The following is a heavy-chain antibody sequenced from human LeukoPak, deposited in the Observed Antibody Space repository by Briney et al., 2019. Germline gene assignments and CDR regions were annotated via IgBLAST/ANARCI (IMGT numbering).Heavy chain of an antibody. Sequence: GGSLRLSCAASGFTFSTYGFHWVRQAPGKGLEWVAVISYDGSNKYYADSVRGRFTISRDNAKNTLYLQMNSLRAEDTAVYYCARDRGYYDSSGYYSFDYWGQGTLVTVSS. CDR3: ARDRGYYDSSGYYSFDY. V-gene: IGHV3-30*12. CDR2: ISYDGSNK. J-gene: IGHJ4*02. D-gene: IGHD3-22*01. CDR1: GFTFSTYG.